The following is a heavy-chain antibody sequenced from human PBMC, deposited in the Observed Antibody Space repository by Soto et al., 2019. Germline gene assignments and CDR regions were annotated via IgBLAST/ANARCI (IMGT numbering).Heavy chain of an antibody. CDR2: IGPRDSDT. CDR3: AKGGSSYYFDY. CDR1: GFTFSIYA. J-gene: IGHJ4*02. D-gene: IGHD2-15*01. Sequence: GGSLRLSCAASGFTFSIYAMSWVRQAPGKGLEWVSGIGPRDSDTYFADSVKGRFTISRDISMDMLYLQMNSLRAEDTAVYYCAKGGSSYYFDYWGQGTLVTVSS. V-gene: IGHV3-23*01.